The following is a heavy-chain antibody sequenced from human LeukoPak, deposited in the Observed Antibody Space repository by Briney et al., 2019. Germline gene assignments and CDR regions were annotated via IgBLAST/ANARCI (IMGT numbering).Heavy chain of an antibody. CDR2: IYTSGST. CDR1: GGSISSYY. CDR3: ARSEGEGFPGYYFDY. Sequence: SETLSLTCTVSGGSISSYYWSWIRQPAGKGLEWIGRIYTSGSTNYNPSLKSRVTMSVDTSKNQFSLKLSSVTAADTAVYYCARSEGEGFPGYYFDYWGQGTLVTVSS. J-gene: IGHJ4*02. V-gene: IGHV4-4*07.